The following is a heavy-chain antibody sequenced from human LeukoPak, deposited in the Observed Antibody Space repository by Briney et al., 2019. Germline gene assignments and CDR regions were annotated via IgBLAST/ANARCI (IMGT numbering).Heavy chain of an antibody. CDR3: AKAQATGAKGTDYFDY. D-gene: IGHD5-12*01. J-gene: IGHJ4*02. CDR1: GFTLSSYA. V-gene: IGHV3-23*01. CDR2: ISGSGGST. Sequence: GGSLRLSCAASGFTLSSYAMSWVRQAPGKGLEWVSAISGSGGSTYYADSVKGRFTISRDNSKNTLYLQMNSLRAEDTAVYYCAKAQATGAKGTDYFDYWGQGTLVTVSS.